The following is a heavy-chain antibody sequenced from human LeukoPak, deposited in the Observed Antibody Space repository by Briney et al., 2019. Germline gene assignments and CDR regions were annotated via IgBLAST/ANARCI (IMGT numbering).Heavy chain of an antibody. CDR1: GFTFSSYA. CDR3: ARVGGFWSGYYCDY. D-gene: IGHD3-3*01. V-gene: IGHV3-48*04. Sequence: GGSLRLSCAASGFTFSSYAMSWVRQAPGKGLEWVSYISSSGSTIYYADSVKGRFTISRDNAKNSLYLQMNSLRAEDTAVYYCARVGGFWSGYYCDYWGQGTLVTVSS. CDR2: ISSSGSTI. J-gene: IGHJ4*02.